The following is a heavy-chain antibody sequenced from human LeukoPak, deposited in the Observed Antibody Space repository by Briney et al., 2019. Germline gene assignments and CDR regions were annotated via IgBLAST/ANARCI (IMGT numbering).Heavy chain of an antibody. D-gene: IGHD3-9*01. V-gene: IGHV4-59*01. Sequence: PSETLTLTCTVSGGSISSYYWSWIRQPPGKGLEWIGYIYYSGSTNYNPSRKSRVTISVDTSKNQFSLKLSSVTAADTAVYYCARAPYYDILTGYYPNSYFDYSGQGTLVTVSS. CDR3: ARAPYYDILTGYYPNSYFDY. CDR1: GGSISSYY. CDR2: IYYSGST. J-gene: IGHJ4*02.